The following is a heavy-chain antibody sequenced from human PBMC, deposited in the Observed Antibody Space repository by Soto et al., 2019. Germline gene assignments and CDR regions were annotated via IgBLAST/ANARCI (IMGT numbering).Heavy chain of an antibody. D-gene: IGHD6-13*01. CDR3: AGGGHSSSWYEGGYFDY. CDR2: IIPIFGTA. V-gene: IGHV1-69*01. Sequence: QVQLVQSGAEVKKPGSSVKVSCKASGGTFSSYAISWVRQAPGQGLEWMGGIIPIFGTANYAQKFQGRVTITADESTSTAYMEVSSLRSEDTAVYYCAGGGHSSSWYEGGYFDYWGQGTLVTVSS. J-gene: IGHJ4*02. CDR1: GGTFSSYA.